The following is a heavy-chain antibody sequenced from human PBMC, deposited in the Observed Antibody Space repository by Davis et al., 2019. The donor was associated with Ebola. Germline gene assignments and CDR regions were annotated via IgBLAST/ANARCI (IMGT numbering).Heavy chain of an antibody. V-gene: IGHV1-3*01. CDR2: INAGNGYT. J-gene: IGHJ3*02. CDR3: ARDFAVLVAGTSAGGFDM. CDR1: GYTFNKYN. Sequence: SVKVSCKASGYTFNKYNMHWVRQAPGQRLEWMGWINAGNGYTKYSLKFRGRVTITKDTSASTAYMELSSLRSEDTAVYYCARDFAVLVAGTSAGGFDMWGQGTMVTVS. D-gene: IGHD6-19*01.